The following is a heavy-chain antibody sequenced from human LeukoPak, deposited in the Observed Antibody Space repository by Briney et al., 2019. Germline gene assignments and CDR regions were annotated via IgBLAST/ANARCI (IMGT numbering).Heavy chain of an antibody. D-gene: IGHD2-15*01. CDR1: GGSISSSRYY. V-gene: IGHV4-39*01. CDR2: IYYSGST. Sequence: SETLSLTCTVSGGSISSSRYYWGWIRQPPGKGLEWIGSIYYSGSTYYNPSLKGRVTISVDTSKNQFSLKLTSVTAADTAVYYCARQPSLSYCSSGTCWFDLWGQGSLVTVSS. CDR3: ARQPSLSYCSSGTCWFDL. J-gene: IGHJ5*02.